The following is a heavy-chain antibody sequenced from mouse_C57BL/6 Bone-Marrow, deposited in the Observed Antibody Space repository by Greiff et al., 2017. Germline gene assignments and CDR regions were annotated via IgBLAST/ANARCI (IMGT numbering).Heavy chain of an antibody. J-gene: IGHJ4*01. D-gene: IGHD2-4*01. CDR2: INPNNGGT. CDR1: GYTFTDYY. V-gene: IGHV1-26*01. CDR3: ARWGDYPYAMDY. Sequence: EVQLQQSGPELVKPGASVKISCKASGYTFTDYYMNWVKQSHGKSLEWIGDINPNNGGTSYNQKFKGKATLTVDKASSTAYMELRSLTSEDSAVYYCARWGDYPYAMDYWGQGTSVTVSS.